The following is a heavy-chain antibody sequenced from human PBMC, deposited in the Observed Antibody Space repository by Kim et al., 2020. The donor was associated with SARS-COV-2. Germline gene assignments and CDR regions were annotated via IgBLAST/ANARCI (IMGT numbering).Heavy chain of an antibody. Sequence: GGSLRLSCAASGFTLSRYQMYWVRQAPGKGLVWVSHFSSDGSRTNYADSVKGRFTISRDNAKNTLYLQMNSLRADDTAVYYCAGRSSGEVASWGQGTLV. D-gene: IGHD3-10*01. CDR3: AGRSSGEVAS. J-gene: IGHJ4*02. V-gene: IGHV3-74*01. CDR1: GFTLSRYQ. CDR2: FSSDGSRT.